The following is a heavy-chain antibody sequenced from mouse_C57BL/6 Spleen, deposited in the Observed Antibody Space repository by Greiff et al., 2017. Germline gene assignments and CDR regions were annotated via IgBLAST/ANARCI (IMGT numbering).Heavy chain of an antibody. CDR2: ISSGSSTI. CDR3: APYYYGSSYWYFDV. J-gene: IGHJ1*03. D-gene: IGHD1-1*01. CDR1: GFTFSDYG. Sequence: EVQLVESGGGLVKPGGSLKLSCAASGFTFSDYGMHWVRQAPEKGLEWVAYISSGSSTIYYADTVKGRFTISRDNAKNTLFLQMTSLRSEDTAMYYCAPYYYGSSYWYFDVWGTGTTVTVSS. V-gene: IGHV5-17*01.